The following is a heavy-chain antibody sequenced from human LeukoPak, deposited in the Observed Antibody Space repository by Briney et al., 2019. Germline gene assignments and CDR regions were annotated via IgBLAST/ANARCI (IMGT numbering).Heavy chain of an antibody. V-gene: IGHV1-2*02. D-gene: IGHD6-13*01. CDR2: INPNSGGT. J-gene: IGHJ5*02. CDR3: ARDLAGIAAAYNWFDP. Sequence: ASVKVSCKASGGTFSSYVISWVRQAPGQGLEWMGWINPNSGGTNYAQKFQGRVTMTRDTSISTAYMELSRLRSDDTAVYYCARDLAGIAAAYNWFDPWGQGTLVTVSS. CDR1: GGTFSSYV.